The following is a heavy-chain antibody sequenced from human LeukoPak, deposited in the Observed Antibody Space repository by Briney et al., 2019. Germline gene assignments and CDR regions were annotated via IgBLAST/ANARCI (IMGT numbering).Heavy chain of an antibody. CDR3: AKGDRHATMIVVVMLDY. CDR2: ISYDGSNK. CDR1: GFTFSSYG. J-gene: IGHJ4*02. V-gene: IGHV3-30*18. D-gene: IGHD3-22*01. Sequence: GGSLRLSCAASGFTFSSYGMHWVRQAPGKGLEWVAVISYDGSNKYYADSVKGRFTISRDNSKNTLYLQMNSLRAEDTAVYYCAKGDRHATMIVVVMLDYWGQGTLVTASS.